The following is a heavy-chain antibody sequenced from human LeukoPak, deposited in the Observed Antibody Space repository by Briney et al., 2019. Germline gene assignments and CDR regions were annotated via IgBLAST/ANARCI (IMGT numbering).Heavy chain of an antibody. CDR1: GYSFTNYW. CDR3: ASRSGPGLNDAFDI. CDR2: IYPGDSDT. V-gene: IGHV5-51*01. D-gene: IGHD2-15*01. J-gene: IGHJ3*02. Sequence: GASLKISCKASGYSFTNYWICWVRQLPGKGLEWMVIIYPGDSDTRYSPSVRGPFTISTDKSISTVYLQWSSLKASDTAVYYCASRSGPGLNDAFDICGQGTMVTVSS.